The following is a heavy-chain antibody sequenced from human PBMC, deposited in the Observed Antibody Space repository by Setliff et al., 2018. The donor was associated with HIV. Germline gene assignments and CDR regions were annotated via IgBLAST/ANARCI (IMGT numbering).Heavy chain of an antibody. J-gene: IGHJ4*02. CDR1: GFTFSSFS. V-gene: IGHV3-21*01. CDR2: ITSSSGYK. D-gene: IGHD1-26*01. Sequence: PGGSLRLSCVASGFTFSSFSMNWVRQAPRKGLEWVSSITSSSGYKYYADSVKGRFTISRDNAKNSLYLQMNSLRAEDTAVYYCARDREWELESLDYWGQGTLVTVSS. CDR3: ARDREWELESLDY.